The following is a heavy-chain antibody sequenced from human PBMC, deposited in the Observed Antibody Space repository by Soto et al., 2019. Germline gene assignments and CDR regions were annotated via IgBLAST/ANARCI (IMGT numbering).Heavy chain of an antibody. J-gene: IGHJ5*02. V-gene: IGHV4-59*01. CDR3: AREGLSGPQYNCFDP. D-gene: IGHD3-10*01. CDR2: IYYSGST. Sequence: SETLSLTCTVSGGSISRYYWSWIRHPPGKGLEWIGYIYYSGSTNYNPSLKSRVTISVDTSKNQFSLKLSSVTAADTAVYYCAREGLSGPQYNCFDPWGQGTLVTVSS. CDR1: GGSISRYY.